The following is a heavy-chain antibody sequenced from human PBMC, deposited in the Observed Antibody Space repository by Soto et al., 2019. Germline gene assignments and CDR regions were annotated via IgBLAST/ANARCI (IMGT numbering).Heavy chain of an antibody. J-gene: IGHJ4*02. D-gene: IGHD2-8*02. CDR1: GLTVTSNY. CDR3: AKFMTAEGTGGFDH. Sequence: EVQLVEFGGGLVQPGGSLRLSCAASGLTVTSNYMSWVRRAPGKGLEWVSVIYSGGTTYYADSVKGRFTISRDHSTNTLYLDMRSLRAEDTAFYYCAKFMTAEGTGGFDHWGQGTLVTVSS. CDR2: IYSGGTT. V-gene: IGHV3-66*01.